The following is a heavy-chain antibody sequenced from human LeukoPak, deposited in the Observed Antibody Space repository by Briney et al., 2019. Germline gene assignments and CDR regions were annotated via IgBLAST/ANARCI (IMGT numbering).Heavy chain of an antibody. J-gene: IGHJ4*02. Sequence: GGSLRLSCTVSGLIFSTYGMHWVRQVPDKGLEWLAVISHDGTKAYYADSVRARFIISRDNSKNTLYLQMNSLRAEDTAVYYCAKTYRGFLTDDYFDYWGQGTLVTVSS. V-gene: IGHV3-30*18. D-gene: IGHD5-12*01. CDR2: ISHDGTKA. CDR1: GLIFSTYG. CDR3: AKTYRGFLTDDYFDY.